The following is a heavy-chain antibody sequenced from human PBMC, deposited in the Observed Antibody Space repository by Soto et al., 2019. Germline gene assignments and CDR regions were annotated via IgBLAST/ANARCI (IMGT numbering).Heavy chain of an antibody. Sequence: QVQLVESGGGVVQPGRSLRLSCAASGFTFSSYGMHWVRQAPGKGLEWVAVISYDGSYKYYADSMKGRVTISRDNSKNMLYVQMNSLGAEDTAVYYCAKEGSVVATTPDFDYWGQGTLVTVSS. J-gene: IGHJ4*02. CDR1: GFTFSSYG. CDR3: AKEGSVVATTPDFDY. CDR2: ISYDGSYK. V-gene: IGHV3-30*18. D-gene: IGHD5-12*01.